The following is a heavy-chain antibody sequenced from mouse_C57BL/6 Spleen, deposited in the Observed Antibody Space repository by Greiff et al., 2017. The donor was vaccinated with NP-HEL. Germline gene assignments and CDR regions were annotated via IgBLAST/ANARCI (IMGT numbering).Heavy chain of an antibody. D-gene: IGHD2-5*01. CDR1: GYTFTDYY. J-gene: IGHJ4*01. CDR3: ARVPTIVTHGAMDY. V-gene: IGHV1-26*01. Sequence: VQLQQSGPELVKPGASVKISCKASGYTFTDYYMNWVKQSHGKSLEWIGDINPNNGGTSYNQKFKGKATLTVDKSSSTAYMELRSLTSEDSAVYYCARVPTIVTHGAMDYWGQGTSVTVSS. CDR2: INPNNGGT.